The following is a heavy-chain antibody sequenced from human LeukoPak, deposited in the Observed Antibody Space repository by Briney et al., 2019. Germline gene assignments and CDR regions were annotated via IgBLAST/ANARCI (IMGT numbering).Heavy chain of an antibody. CDR2: LSGSAGGT. D-gene: IGHD3-16*02. V-gene: IGHV3-23*01. J-gene: IGHJ4*02. CDR1: GITLSNYG. Sequence: GGSLRLSCGVSGITLSNYGMSWVRQAPGKGLEWVAGLSGSAGGTNYADSVKGRFTISRDNSKHTLFLQMDRLRAEDTAVYFCAKRGVVVRVFLVGFHKEAYYFDSWGQGAQVTVSS. CDR3: AKRGVVVRVFLVGFHKEAYYFDS.